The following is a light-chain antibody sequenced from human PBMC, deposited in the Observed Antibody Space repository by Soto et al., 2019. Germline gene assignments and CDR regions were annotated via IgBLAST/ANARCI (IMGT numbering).Light chain of an antibody. CDR2: LNSDGSH. J-gene: IGLJ3*02. Sequence: HPVLTQSPSASASLGASVKLTCTLSSGHSSYTIAWHQQQPEKGPRFLMKLNSDGSHNRGDGIPDRFSGSSSGAERYLTISSLQSEDEADYYCQTWGTGFWVFGGGTKLTVL. CDR1: SGHSSYT. V-gene: IGLV4-69*01. CDR3: QTWGTGFWV.